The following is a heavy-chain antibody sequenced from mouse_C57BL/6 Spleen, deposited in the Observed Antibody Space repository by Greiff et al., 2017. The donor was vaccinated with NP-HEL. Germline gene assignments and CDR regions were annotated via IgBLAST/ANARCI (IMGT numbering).Heavy chain of an antibody. CDR2: IDPETGGT. CDR1: GYTFTDYE. D-gene: IGHD2-5*01. Sequence: QVQLQQSGAELVRPGASVTLSCKASGYTFTDYEMHWVKQTPVHGLEWIGAIDPETGGTAYNQKFKGKAILTADKSSSPAYMELRSLTSEDSAVYYCTREEAYDSKGGFAYWGQGTLVTVSA. V-gene: IGHV1-15*01. CDR3: TREEAYDSKGGFAY. J-gene: IGHJ3*01.